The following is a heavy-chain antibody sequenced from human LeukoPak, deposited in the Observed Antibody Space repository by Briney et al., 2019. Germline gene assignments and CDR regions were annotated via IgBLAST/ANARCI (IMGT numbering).Heavy chain of an antibody. D-gene: IGHD1-26*01. CDR1: GGTFSSYA. J-gene: IGHJ6*02. CDR3: ARDLKWELLAEEQLYYYYYGMDV. V-gene: IGHV1-69*13. Sequence: GASVKVSCKASGGTFSSYAISWVRQAPGQGLEWMGGIIPIFGTANYAQKFQGRVTITADESTSTAYMELSSLRSEDTAVYYCARDLKWELLAEEQLYYYYYGMDVWGQGTTVTVSS. CDR2: IIPIFGTA.